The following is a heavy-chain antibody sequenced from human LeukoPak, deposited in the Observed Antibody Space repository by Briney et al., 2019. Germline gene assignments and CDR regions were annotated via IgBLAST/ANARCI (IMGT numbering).Heavy chain of an antibody. Sequence: ASVKVSCKASGYTFTGYYMHWVRQAPGQGLEWMGWINPNSGGTNYAQKFQGRVTMTRDTSISTAYMELCRLRSDDTAVYYCARGGRQVTIFGVVIMNYWGQGTLVTVSS. CDR2: INPNSGGT. J-gene: IGHJ4*02. CDR1: GYTFTGYY. D-gene: IGHD3-3*01. V-gene: IGHV1-2*02. CDR3: ARGGRQVTIFGVVIMNY.